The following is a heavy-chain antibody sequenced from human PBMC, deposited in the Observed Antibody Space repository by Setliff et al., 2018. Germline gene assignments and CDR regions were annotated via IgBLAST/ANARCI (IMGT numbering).Heavy chain of an antibody. CDR1: GFTFTNYN. J-gene: IGHJ3*02. Sequence: GGSLRLSCATSGFTFTNYNMNWVRQASGKGLEWVSSISYTSTYIYYADSVKGRFTTSRDNARNSLILQMNSLRAEDTAVYYCAGAFPGGTLDIWGHGTMVTVSS. CDR2: ISYTSTYI. V-gene: IGHV3-21*01. CDR3: AGAFPGGTLDI. D-gene: IGHD3-16*01.